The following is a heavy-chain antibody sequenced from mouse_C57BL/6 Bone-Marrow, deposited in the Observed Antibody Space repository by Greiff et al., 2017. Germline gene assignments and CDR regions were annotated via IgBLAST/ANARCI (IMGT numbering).Heavy chain of an antibody. Sequence: DVQLVESEGGLVQPGSSMKLSCTASGFTFSDYYMAWVRQVPEKGLEWVANINYDGSSTYYLDSLKSRFIISRDNAKNILYLQMSSLKSEDTATYYCAREEGLDYGSSYDYWGQGTTLTGSS. D-gene: IGHD1-1*01. CDR2: INYDGSST. V-gene: IGHV5-16*01. CDR3: AREEGLDYGSSYDY. CDR1: GFTFSDYY. J-gene: IGHJ2*01.